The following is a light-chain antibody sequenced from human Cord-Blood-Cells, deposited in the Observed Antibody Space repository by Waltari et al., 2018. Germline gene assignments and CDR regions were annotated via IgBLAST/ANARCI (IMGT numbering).Light chain of an antibody. CDR2: AGS. Sequence: QSALTQPASVSGSPGQSITISCTGTSSAVGSYNLVSWYQQHPGKAPKLMIYAGSKRPSGVDNRVSGSKSGNTASLTIAVLQAEDEADYYCCSYAGSSTFVFGTGTKVTVL. J-gene: IGLJ1*01. V-gene: IGLV2-23*01. CDR3: CSYAGSSTFV. CDR1: SSAVGSYNL.